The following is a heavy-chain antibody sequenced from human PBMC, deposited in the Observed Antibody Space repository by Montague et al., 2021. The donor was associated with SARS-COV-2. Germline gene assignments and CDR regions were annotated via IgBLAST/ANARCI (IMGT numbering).Heavy chain of an antibody. J-gene: IGHJ6*02. CDR3: ARGYLDVWSGNHYGMDV. CDR1: GFTFSNYF. D-gene: IGHD3-3*01. CDR2: LSGSSTHK. V-gene: IGHV3-21*01. Sequence: SLRLSCAASGFTFSNYFMNWVCQAPGQGLEWVSSLSGSSTHKYYSDPLKGRFTISRDNAKNSLYLQINSLRAEDTAVYYCARGYLDVWSGNHYGMDVWGQGTTVTVSS.